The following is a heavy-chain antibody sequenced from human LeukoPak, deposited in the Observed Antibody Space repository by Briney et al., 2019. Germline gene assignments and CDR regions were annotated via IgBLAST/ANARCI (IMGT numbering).Heavy chain of an antibody. CDR1: GLSVASNSAA. D-gene: IGHD3-22*01. J-gene: IGHJ4*02. V-gene: IGHV6-1*01. Sequence: SHTLSLTGAISGLSVASNSAAWNWIMQSPSRALQGLGGTYYSCKWYNDYAVSVKRRITLNPDTSKNQFSLQLNSVTPENTAVCYCARDRYYYDSSGYYSDPLDYWGQGTLVTVSS. CDR3: ARDRYYYDSSGYYSDPLDY. CDR2: TYYSCKWYN.